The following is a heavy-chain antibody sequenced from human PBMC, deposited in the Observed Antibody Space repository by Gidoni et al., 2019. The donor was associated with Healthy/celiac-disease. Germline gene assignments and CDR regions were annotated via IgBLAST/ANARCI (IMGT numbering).Heavy chain of an antibody. CDR2: IIPILGIA. D-gene: IGHD2-15*01. Sequence: QVQLVQSGAEVKKPGSSVKVSCKASGGTFSSYAISWVRQAPGQGLEWMGRIIPILGIANYAQKFQGRVTITADKSTSTAYMELSSLRSEDTAVYYCARLCSVISDVPDSGGKCGAFDIWGQGTMVTVSS. CDR3: ARLCSVISDVPDSGGKCGAFDI. CDR1: GGTFSSYA. V-gene: IGHV1-69*09. J-gene: IGHJ3*02.